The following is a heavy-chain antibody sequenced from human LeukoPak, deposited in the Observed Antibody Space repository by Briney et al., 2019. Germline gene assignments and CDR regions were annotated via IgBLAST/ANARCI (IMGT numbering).Heavy chain of an antibody. J-gene: IGHJ4*02. Sequence: QPGGSPRLSCAASGFTFSTYWMTWVRQAPGKGLEWVANINQDGTEKNYVDSVKGRFTISRDNAKNSLYLQMNSLRAEDAAVYYCARNMGDYWGQGTLVTVSS. CDR2: INQDGTEK. D-gene: IGHD2/OR15-2a*01. V-gene: IGHV3-7*04. CDR3: ARNMGDY. CDR1: GFTFSTYW.